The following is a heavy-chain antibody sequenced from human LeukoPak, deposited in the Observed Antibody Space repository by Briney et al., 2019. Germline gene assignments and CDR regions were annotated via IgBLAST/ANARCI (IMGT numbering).Heavy chain of an antibody. CDR3: ARDSSGGYSYGLDY. CDR1: GFTFDDYA. V-gene: IGHV3-9*01. CDR2: ISWNSGNI. Sequence: GGSLRLSCVASGFTFDDYAMRWVRQAPGKGLEWVSGISWNSGNIDYADSVKGRFTISRDNAKNSLYLQMNSLRAEDTAVYYCARDSSGGYSYGLDYWGQGTLVTVSS. D-gene: IGHD5-18*01. J-gene: IGHJ4*02.